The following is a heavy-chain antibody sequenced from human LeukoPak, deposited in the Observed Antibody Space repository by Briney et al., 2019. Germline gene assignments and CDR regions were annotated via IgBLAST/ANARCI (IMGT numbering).Heavy chain of an antibody. V-gene: IGHV3-30-3*01. D-gene: IGHD4-17*01. Sequence: GRSLRLSCAASGFTFRSYAMHWVRQAPGKGLEWVAVISYDGSNKYYADSVKGRFTISRDNSKNTLYLQMNSLRAEDTAVYYCARDDYGDYESLDYWGQGTLVTASS. J-gene: IGHJ4*02. CDR2: ISYDGSNK. CDR3: ARDDYGDYESLDY. CDR1: GFTFRSYA.